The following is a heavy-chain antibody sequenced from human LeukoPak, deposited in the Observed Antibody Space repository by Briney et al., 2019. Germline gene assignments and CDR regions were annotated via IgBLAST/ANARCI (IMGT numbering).Heavy chain of an antibody. CDR3: AKTRYTYGFHPDY. CDR2: ISGGGGST. V-gene: IGHV3-23*01. Sequence: GGSLRLSCAASGFTFSSYAMSWVRQAPGKGLEWVSGISGGGGSTYYADSVKGRFTISRDNSKSTLYLQMNSLRAEDTAVYYCAKTRYTYGFHPDYWGQGTLVTVSS. CDR1: GFTFSSYA. J-gene: IGHJ4*02. D-gene: IGHD5-18*01.